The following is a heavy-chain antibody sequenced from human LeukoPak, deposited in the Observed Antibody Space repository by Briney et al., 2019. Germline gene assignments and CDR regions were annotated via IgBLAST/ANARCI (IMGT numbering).Heavy chain of an antibody. CDR1: GYTFSSYA. V-gene: IGHV3-23*01. J-gene: IGHJ4*02. Sequence: GGSLRLSCAASGYTFSSYAMSWVRQAPGKGLEWVSAISGSGGSTYYADSVKGRFTISRDNSKNTLYLQMNSLRAEDTAVYYCAKDLRSGGGDCAFDYWGQGTLVTVSS. D-gene: IGHD2-21*02. CDR2: ISGSGGST. CDR3: AKDLRSGGGDCAFDY.